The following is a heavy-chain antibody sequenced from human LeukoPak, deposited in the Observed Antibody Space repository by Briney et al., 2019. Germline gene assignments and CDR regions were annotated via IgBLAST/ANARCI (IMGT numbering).Heavy chain of an antibody. CDR3: ARGHSGSYYAFDY. Sequence: GGSLRLSCAASGFTFSRYSMNWIRQAPGKGLEWVASINSDGIWIYYADSLRGRFTISRDNAKNSLYLQMNSLRAEDTAVYYCARGHSGSYYAFDYWGQGTLVTVSS. D-gene: IGHD1-26*01. CDR2: INSDGIWI. CDR1: GFTFSRYS. J-gene: IGHJ4*02. V-gene: IGHV3-21*01.